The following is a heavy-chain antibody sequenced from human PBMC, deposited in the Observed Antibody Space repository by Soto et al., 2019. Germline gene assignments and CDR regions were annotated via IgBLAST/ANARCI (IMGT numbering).Heavy chain of an antibody. D-gene: IGHD1-20*01. CDR2: IWYDGSNK. V-gene: IGHV3-33*01. CDR3: ARDGGNWNTEYYFDY. CDR1: GFTFSSYG. Sequence: QPGGSLRLSCAASGFTFSSYGMHWVRQAPGKGLEWVAVIWYDGSNKYYADSVKGRFTISRDNSKNTLYLQMNSLRAEDTAVYYCARDGGNWNTEYYFDYWGQGTLVTVSS. J-gene: IGHJ4*02.